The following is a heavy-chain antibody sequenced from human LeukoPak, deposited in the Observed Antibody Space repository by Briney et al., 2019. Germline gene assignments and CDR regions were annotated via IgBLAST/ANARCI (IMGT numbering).Heavy chain of an antibody. CDR2: ISSSSRTI. J-gene: IGHJ4*02. Sequence: GGSLRVSCAASGFTVSSYSMNWVRQAPGKGLEWVSYISSSSRTIHYADSVKGRFTISRDNAKNSLYLQMNSLRDEDTAIYYCARTMAYWGQGTLVAVSS. CDR1: GFTVSSYS. D-gene: IGHD5-24*01. V-gene: IGHV3-48*02. CDR3: ARTMAY.